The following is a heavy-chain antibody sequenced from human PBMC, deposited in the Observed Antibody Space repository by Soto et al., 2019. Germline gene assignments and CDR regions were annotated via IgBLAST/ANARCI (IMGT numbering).Heavy chain of an antibody. J-gene: IGHJ6*02. CDR3: ASGEKGSGYYYYGMDV. D-gene: IGHD3-3*01. V-gene: IGHV4-31*03. CDR1: GGSISSGGYY. CDR2: IYYSGST. Sequence: SETLSLTCTVSGGSISSGGYYWSWIRQHPGKGLEWIGCIYYSGSTYYNPSLKSRVTISVDTSKNQFSLKLSSVTAADAAVYYCASGEKGSGYYYYGMDVWGQGTTVTVSS.